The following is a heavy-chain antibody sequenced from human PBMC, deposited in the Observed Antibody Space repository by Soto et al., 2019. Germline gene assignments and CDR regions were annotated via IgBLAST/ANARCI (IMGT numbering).Heavy chain of an antibody. Sequence: SETLSLTCAVYGGSFSGYYWSWIRQPPGKGLEWIGEINHSGSTNYNPSLKSRVTISVDTSKNQFSLKLRSVTAADTAVYYCARVWNDAAYYGMDVWGQGTTVTVSS. CDR1: GGSFSGYY. CDR3: ARVWNDAAYYGMDV. D-gene: IGHD1-1*01. V-gene: IGHV4-34*01. J-gene: IGHJ6*02. CDR2: INHSGST.